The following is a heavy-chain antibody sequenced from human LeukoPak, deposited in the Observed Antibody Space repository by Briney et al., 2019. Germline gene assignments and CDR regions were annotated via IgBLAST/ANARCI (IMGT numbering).Heavy chain of an antibody. Sequence: GASVKVSCKASGYTFTSYGISWVRQAPGQGLEWMGWISAYNGNTNYAQKLQGRVTMTTDTSTSTAYMELRSLRSDDTAVYYCARDLYYPGGPRGVIPWYFDLWGRGTLVTVSS. CDR2: ISAYNGNT. D-gene: IGHD3-10*01. CDR3: ARDLYYPGGPRGVIPWYFDL. V-gene: IGHV1-18*01. CDR1: GYTFTSYG. J-gene: IGHJ2*01.